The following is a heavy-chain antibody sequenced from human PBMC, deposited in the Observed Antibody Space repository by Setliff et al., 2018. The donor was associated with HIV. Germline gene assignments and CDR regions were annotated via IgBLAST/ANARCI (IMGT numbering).Heavy chain of an antibody. CDR2: VHNSGTA. CDR1: GGSISGYY. Sequence: SETLSLTCTVSGGSISGYYWGWIRQPPGKGLEWIGYVHNSGTAYSTPSLRSRVDISLDTSNSQFSLNLRAVTAADTAVYYCARGVYCGASCYQGTDHWGQGTLVTVSS. D-gene: IGHD2-21*01. J-gene: IGHJ5*02. CDR3: ARGVYCGASCYQGTDH. V-gene: IGHV4-59*06.